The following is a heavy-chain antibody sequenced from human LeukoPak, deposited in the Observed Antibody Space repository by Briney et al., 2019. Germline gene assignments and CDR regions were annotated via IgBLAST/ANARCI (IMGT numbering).Heavy chain of an antibody. J-gene: IGHJ4*02. CDR2: ISYDGSNK. Sequence: GGSLRLSCAASGYTFSSYAMHWVRQAPGKGLEWVAVISYDGSNKYYADSVKGRFTISRDNSKNTLYLQMNSLRAEDTAVYYCARGVWDSRDSFYYFDYWGQGTLVTVSS. D-gene: IGHD3-22*01. CDR1: GYTFSSYA. CDR3: ARGVWDSRDSFYYFDY. V-gene: IGHV3-30*04.